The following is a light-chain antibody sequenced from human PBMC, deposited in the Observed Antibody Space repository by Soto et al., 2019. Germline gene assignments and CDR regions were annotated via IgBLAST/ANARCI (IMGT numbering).Light chain of an antibody. J-gene: IGLJ3*02. CDR2: EVS. CDR3: LSYTSVSTLV. V-gene: IGLV2-14*01. CDR1: RSDVGANAF. Sequence: QSVLTQPASVSGSPGQSVTISCTGTRSDVGANAFVSWYQHHPARAPQHLLYEVSLRPSGVSSRFSGSKSGNTATLTISGLQPEDEANYYCLSYTSVSTLVFGGGTKLTVL.